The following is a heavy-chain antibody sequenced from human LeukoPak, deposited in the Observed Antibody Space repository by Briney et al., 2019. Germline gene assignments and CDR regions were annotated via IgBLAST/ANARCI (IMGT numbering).Heavy chain of an antibody. CDR3: TTVPDIVVVPAAAFIDY. J-gene: IGHJ4*02. D-gene: IGHD2-2*01. Sequence: PGGSLRLSCAASGFTFSNAWMSWVRQAPGKGLEWVGRIKSKTDGGTTDYAAPVKGRFTISRDDSKNTLYLQMNSLKTEDTAVYYCTTVPDIVVVPAAAFIDYWGQGTLATVSS. CDR1: GFTFSNAW. CDR2: IKSKTDGGTT. V-gene: IGHV3-15*01.